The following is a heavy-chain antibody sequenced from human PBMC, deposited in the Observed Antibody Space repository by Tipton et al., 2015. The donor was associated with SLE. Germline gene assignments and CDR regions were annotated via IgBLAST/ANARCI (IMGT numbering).Heavy chain of an antibody. CDR3: AKGPIMYTYDRSGYEFYD. CDR1: GFTFSNAW. V-gene: IGHV3-15*01. D-gene: IGHD3-22*01. Sequence: GSLRLSCAASGFTFSNAWMSWVRQAPGKGLEWVGRIKSKTDGGTTDYAAPVKGRFTISRDDSKNTLYLQMNSLKTEDTAVYYCAKGPIMYTYDRSGYEFYDWGQGTLVTVSS. J-gene: IGHJ4*02. CDR2: IKSKTDGGTT.